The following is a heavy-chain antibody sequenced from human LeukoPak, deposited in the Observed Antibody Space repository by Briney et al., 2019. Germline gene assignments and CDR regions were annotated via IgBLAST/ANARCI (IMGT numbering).Heavy chain of an antibody. CDR3: ARHPYNYYYGSGTRLVPL. CDR2: INHSGST. CDR1: GGSFSGYY. D-gene: IGHD3-10*01. Sequence: SETLSLTCAVYGGSFSGYYWSWIRQPPGKGLEWIGEINHSGSTNYNPSLKSRVTISVDTSKSQFSLKLSSVTAADTAVYYCARHPYNYYYGSGTRLVPLWGQGTLVTVSS. J-gene: IGHJ4*02. V-gene: IGHV4-34*01.